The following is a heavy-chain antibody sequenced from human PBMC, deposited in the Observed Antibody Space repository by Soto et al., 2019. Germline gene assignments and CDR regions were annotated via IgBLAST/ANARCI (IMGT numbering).Heavy chain of an antibody. CDR1: GYTFTSYY. J-gene: IGHJ4*02. CDR2: INPSGGST. Sequence: ASVKVSCKASGYTFTSYYMHWVRQAPGQGLEWMGIINPSGGSTSYAQKFQGRVTMTRDTSTSTVYMELSSLRSEDTAVYYCARSRYYDILTGYSYYFDYWGQGTLVTVSS. V-gene: IGHV1-46*03. D-gene: IGHD3-9*01. CDR3: ARSRYYDILTGYSYYFDY.